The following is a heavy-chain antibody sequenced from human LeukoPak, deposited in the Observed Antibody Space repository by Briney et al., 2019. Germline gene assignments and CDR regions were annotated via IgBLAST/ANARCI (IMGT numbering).Heavy chain of an antibody. CDR2: INWNGGGT. CDR3: AKDWYGGYVIDY. V-gene: IGHV3-20*04. Sequence: GGSLRLSCAASGFIFDDYGMSWVRQAPGKGLEWVCGINWNGGGTGYADSVKGRFTISRDNAKNSLYLQMNSLRAEDTAVYYCAKDWYGGYVIDYWGQGTLVTVSS. D-gene: IGHD5-12*01. J-gene: IGHJ4*02. CDR1: GFIFDDYG.